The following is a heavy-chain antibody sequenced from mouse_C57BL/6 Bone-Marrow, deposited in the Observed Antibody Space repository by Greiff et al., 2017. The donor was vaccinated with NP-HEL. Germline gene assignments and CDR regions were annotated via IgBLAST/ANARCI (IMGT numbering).Heavy chain of an antibody. D-gene: IGHD2-3*01. CDR1: GSTFTSYW. CDR2: IDPSDSYT. CDR3: ARGGLLGAMDY. Sequence: QVQLQQPGAELVMPGASVKLSCKASGSTFTSYWMHWVKQRPGQGLEWIGEIDPSDSYTNSNQKFKGKSTLTVDKSSSTAYMQLSSLTSEDSAVYYCARGGLLGAMDYWGQGTAVTVSA. J-gene: IGHJ4*01. V-gene: IGHV1-69*01.